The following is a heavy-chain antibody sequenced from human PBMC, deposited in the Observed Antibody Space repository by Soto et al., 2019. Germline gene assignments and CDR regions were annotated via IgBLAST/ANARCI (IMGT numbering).Heavy chain of an antibody. CDR1: GYTFTRSG. D-gene: IGHD3-22*01. J-gene: IGHJ4*02. V-gene: IGHV1-18*01. Sequence: ASVKVSCKASGYTFTRSGISWVRQAPGQGLEWMGWISTYNGDTNYAQTFQGRVTMTTDTSTSTVHMEVRSLRSDDTAVYYCARGPPSYYDSSGYYKYFDYWGQGTLVTVSS. CDR2: ISTYNGDT. CDR3: ARGPPSYYDSSGYYKYFDY.